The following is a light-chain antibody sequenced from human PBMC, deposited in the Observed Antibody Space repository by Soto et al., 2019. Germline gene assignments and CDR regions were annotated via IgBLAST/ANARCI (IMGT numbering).Light chain of an antibody. V-gene: IGLV2-14*01. J-gene: IGLJ1*01. CDR2: EVN. CDR3: SSYTSGSTYV. CDR1: SSDVGGYRY. Sequence: QSALTQPASVSGSPGQSITISCTGTSSDVGGYRYVSWYQQYPGKAPKLMIYEVNNRPSGVSNRFSGSKSGNTASLTISGLRAEDEADYYCSSYTSGSTYVFGTGTKVTVL.